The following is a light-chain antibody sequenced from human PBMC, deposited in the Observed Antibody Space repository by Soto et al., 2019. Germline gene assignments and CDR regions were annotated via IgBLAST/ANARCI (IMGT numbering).Light chain of an antibody. V-gene: IGLV1-51*01. CDR3: ATWDSSLSAVV. Sequence: QSVLTQPPSVSAAPGQTVTISCSGSSSNIGNNYVSWYQQLPGTAPRLLIYDNNKRPSGIPDRFSGSRSGTSATLGITGLRTGDEADYYCATWDSSLSAVVFGGGTQLTVL. CDR1: SSNIGNNY. CDR2: DNN. J-gene: IGLJ2*01.